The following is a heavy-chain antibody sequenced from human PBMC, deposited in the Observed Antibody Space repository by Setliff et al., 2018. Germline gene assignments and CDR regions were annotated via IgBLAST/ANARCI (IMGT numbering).Heavy chain of an antibody. CDR2: ISPYNEKT. Sequence: ASVKVSFKTSGYNFITFGISWVRQAPGQGLEWMGWISPYNEKTNYAEKFQGRVTMTTDTSTTTVYMEVASLRPDDTAVYYCVRGPGPSVVVAMPFDRWGQGTLVTVSS. CDR3: VRGPGPSVVVAMPFDR. CDR1: GYNFITFG. J-gene: IGHJ4*02. V-gene: IGHV1-18*01. D-gene: IGHD5-12*01.